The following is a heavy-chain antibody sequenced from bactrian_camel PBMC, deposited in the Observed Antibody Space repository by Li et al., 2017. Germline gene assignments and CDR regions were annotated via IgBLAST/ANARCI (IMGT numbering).Heavy chain of an antibody. CDR3: GAEGFIGSMCVATMNPDEYTY. J-gene: IGHJ6*01. CDR1: VYAVSTYC. V-gene: IGHV3S53*01. CDR2: ISSDSST. D-gene: IGHD4*01. Sequence: HVQLVESGGGSVQTGGSLTLSCEASVYAVSTYCMGWYRQAPGDDCELVSSISSDSSTYYADSVKGRFTISEDYAKNTVYLHMNSLQPEDTAMYYCGAEGFIGSMCVATMNPDEYTYWGQGTQVTVST.